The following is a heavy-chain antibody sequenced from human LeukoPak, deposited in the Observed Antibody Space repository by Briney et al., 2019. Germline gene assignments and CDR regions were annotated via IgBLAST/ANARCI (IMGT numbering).Heavy chain of an antibody. CDR1: GFTVSSNY. J-gene: IGHJ3*02. V-gene: IGHV3-53*05. Sequence: GGSLRLSCAASGFTVSSNYMSWVRQAPGKGLEWVSVIYSGGSTYYADSVKGRFTISRDNAKNSLYLQMNSLRAEDTALYYCAKAHCSSTSCYPDIWGQGTMVTVSS. CDR3: AKAHCSSTSCYPDI. D-gene: IGHD2-2*01. CDR2: IYSGGST.